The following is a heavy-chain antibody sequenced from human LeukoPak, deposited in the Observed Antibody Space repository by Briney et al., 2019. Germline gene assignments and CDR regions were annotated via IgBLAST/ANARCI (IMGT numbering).Heavy chain of an antibody. D-gene: IGHD6-13*01. CDR3: AKGGKIAAADFDY. CDR2: IYSGGST. J-gene: IGHJ4*02. CDR1: GFTVSNNY. V-gene: IGHV3-66*01. Sequence: GGSLRLSCAASGFTVSNNYMSWVRQAPGKGLEWVSLIYSGGSTSYADSVKGRFTISRDNSKNTLYLQMNSLRAEDTAVYYCAKGGKIAAADFDYWGQGTLVTVSS.